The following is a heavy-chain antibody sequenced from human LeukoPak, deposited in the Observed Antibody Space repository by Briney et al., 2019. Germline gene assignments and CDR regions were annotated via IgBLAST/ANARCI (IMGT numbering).Heavy chain of an antibody. CDR1: GFSFRTYW. J-gene: IGHJ4*02. CDR3: SNGIYDNSY. D-gene: IGHD1-1*01. V-gene: IGHV3-7*01. CDR2: IKEDGSEK. Sequence: GGSLRLSCAASGFSFRTYWMSWVRQAPGKGLEWVANIKEDGSEKNYVDSVKGRFTISRDNAKNSTYLQMNSLRADDTAIYFCSNGIYDNSYWGQGTLVTVSS.